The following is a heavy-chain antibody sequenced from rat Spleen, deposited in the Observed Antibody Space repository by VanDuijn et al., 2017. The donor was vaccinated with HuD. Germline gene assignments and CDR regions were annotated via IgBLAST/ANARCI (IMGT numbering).Heavy chain of an antibody. CDR3: ARNGGRDTMGITPLRY. D-gene: IGHD1-9*01. J-gene: IGHJ2*01. V-gene: IGHV2-13*01. Sequence: QVQLKESGPGLVQPSQTLSLTCTVSGFSLSNYGVIWVRQPPGKGLEWMGVIWSNGGTDYNSAIKSRLSISRDTSKSQVFLKMNSLQTEDTAMYFCARNGGRDTMGITPLRYWGQGVMVTVSS. CDR2: IWSNGGT. CDR1: GFSLSNYG.